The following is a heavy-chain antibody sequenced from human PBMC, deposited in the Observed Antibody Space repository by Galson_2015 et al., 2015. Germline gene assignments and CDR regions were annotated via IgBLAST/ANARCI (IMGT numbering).Heavy chain of an antibody. Sequence: SLRLSCAASGFTFSSYWMSWVRQAPGKGLEWVANIKQDGSEKYYVDSVKGRFTISRDNAKNSLYLQMNSLRAEDTAVYYCARDSEQLDDVYYYYGMDVWGQGTTVTVSS. CDR3: ARDSEQLDDVYYYYGMDV. CDR2: IKQDGSEK. V-gene: IGHV3-7*03. J-gene: IGHJ6*02. D-gene: IGHD6-13*01. CDR1: GFTFSSYW.